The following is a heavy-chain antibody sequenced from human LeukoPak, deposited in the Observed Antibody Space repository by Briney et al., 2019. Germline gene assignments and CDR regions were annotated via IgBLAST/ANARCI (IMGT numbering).Heavy chain of an antibody. Sequence: GASVKVSCKASGYTFTGYYMHWVRQAPGQGLEWMGWINPNSGGTNYAQKFQGWVTMTRDTSISTAYMELSRLRSDDTAVYYCARPYGSGRDDAFDIWGQGTMVTVSS. D-gene: IGHD3-10*01. CDR2: INPNSGGT. J-gene: IGHJ3*02. V-gene: IGHV1-2*04. CDR1: GYTFTGYY. CDR3: ARPYGSGRDDAFDI.